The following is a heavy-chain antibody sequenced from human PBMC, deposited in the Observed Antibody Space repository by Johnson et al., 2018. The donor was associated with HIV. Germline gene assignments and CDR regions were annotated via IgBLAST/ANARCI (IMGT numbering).Heavy chain of an antibody. CDR2: ISGGNT. Sequence: VHLVESGGGLVQSGGSLRLSCGASGFTVSNNYMNWVRQAPGKGLEWVSSISGGNTYYADSKKGRFTISRDSSKNSLYLQMNSLRAEDTAVYYCARDHDPIAAAQGAFDIWGQGTMVTVSS. V-gene: IGHV3-66*01. CDR1: GFTVSNNY. D-gene: IGHD6-13*01. J-gene: IGHJ3*02. CDR3: ARDHDPIAAAQGAFDI.